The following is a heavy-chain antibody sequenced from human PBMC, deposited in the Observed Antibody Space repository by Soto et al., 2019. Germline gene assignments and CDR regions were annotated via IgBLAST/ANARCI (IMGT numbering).Heavy chain of an antibody. J-gene: IGHJ4*02. V-gene: IGHV3-73*01. CDR1: GFTFSGSG. Sequence: EVQLVESGGGLVQPGGSLKLSCAASGFTFSGSGMHWVRQASGKGLEWVGRIRSKANSYATADAASVKGRVTVSRDESKNTPYLKTDSRQTEDTAVYYSTRQHADDDNAVDSWGQGTLVTVSS. CDR2: IRSKANSYAT. D-gene: IGHD1-1*01. CDR3: TRQHADDDNAVDS.